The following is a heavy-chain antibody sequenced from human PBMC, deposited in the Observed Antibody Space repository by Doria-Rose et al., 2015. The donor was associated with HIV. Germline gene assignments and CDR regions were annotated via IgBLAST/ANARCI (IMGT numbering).Heavy chain of an antibody. CDR3: ARIKSSRWYHKYYFDF. CDR1: GVSLSSPGMG. D-gene: IGHD6-13*01. Sequence: QVTLKESGPVLVKPTETLTLTCTVSGVSLSSPGMGVSWIRQPPGKALEWLANFFSDDGRSYNTSLKSRLTISRGTSKSQVVLTMTDMDPVDTATYYCARIKSSRWYHKYYFDFWGQGTLVIVSA. V-gene: IGHV2-26*01. J-gene: IGHJ4*02. CDR2: FFSDDGR.